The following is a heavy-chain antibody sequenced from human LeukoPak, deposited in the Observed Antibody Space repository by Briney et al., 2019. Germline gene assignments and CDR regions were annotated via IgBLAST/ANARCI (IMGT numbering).Heavy chain of an antibody. CDR1: GFTFSSYA. CDR3: AKNTGPNYYDGSGYLWWDY. CDR2: ISGRGGSA. Sequence: GGSLRLSCAASGFTFSSYAMSWVRQAPGKGLEWVSAISGRGGSAYYADSVKGRFTISRDNSKNTLYLQMNSLRAEDTAVYYCAKNTGPNYYDGSGYLWWDYWGQGTLVTVSS. V-gene: IGHV3-23*01. D-gene: IGHD3-22*01. J-gene: IGHJ4*02.